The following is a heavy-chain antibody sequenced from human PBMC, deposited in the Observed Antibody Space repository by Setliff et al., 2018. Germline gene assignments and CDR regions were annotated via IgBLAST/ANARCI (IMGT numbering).Heavy chain of an antibody. V-gene: IGHV1-69*06. CDR2: IIPIFGTA. D-gene: IGHD3-22*01. CDR3: ARDRPPYYYDSSGYYYSAGNFDY. CDR1: GGTFSSYA. J-gene: IGHJ4*02. Sequence: ASVKVSCKASGGTFSSYAISWVRQAPGQGLEWMGRIIPIFGTANYAQKFQGRVTITADKSTSTAYMELSSLRSEDTAVYYCARDRPPYYYDSSGYYYSAGNFDYWGQGTLVT.